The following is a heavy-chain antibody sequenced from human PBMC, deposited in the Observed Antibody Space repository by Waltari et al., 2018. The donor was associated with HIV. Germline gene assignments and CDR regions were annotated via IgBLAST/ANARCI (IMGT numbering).Heavy chain of an antibody. V-gene: IGHV1-3*01. Sequence: QVQLVQSGAEVKKPGASVKVSCKASGYTFTSYAMHWVRQAPGQRLEWMGWINAGNGNTKYSQKFQGMFTITRDTSASTAYMELSSLRSEDTAVYYCARDPIGYSSSSHWFDPWGQGTLVTVSS. CDR3: ARDPIGYSSSSHWFDP. CDR1: GYTFTSYA. J-gene: IGHJ5*02. CDR2: INAGNGNT. D-gene: IGHD6-6*01.